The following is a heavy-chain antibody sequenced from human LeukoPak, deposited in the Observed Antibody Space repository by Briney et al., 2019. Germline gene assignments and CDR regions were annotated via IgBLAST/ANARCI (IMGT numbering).Heavy chain of an antibody. CDR3: ARDDYYGSFDY. CDR1: GGSISSYY. V-gene: IGHV4-59*01. CDR2: IYYSGST. Sequence: SETLSLTCTVPGGSISSYYWSWIRQPPGKGLEWIGYIYYSGSTNYNPSLKSRVTISVDTSKNQFSLKLSSVTAADTAVYYCARDDYYGSFDYWGQGTLVTVSS. J-gene: IGHJ4*02. D-gene: IGHD3-10*01.